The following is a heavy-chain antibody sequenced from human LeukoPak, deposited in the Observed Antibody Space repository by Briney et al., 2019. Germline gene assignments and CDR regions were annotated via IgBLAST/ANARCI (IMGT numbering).Heavy chain of an antibody. CDR3: ARERYCTSATCYVGVPFDS. V-gene: IGHV3-7*01. CDR2: IKQDGSEN. CDR1: GFTFNTYY. D-gene: IGHD2-2*01. J-gene: IGHJ4*02. Sequence: PGGSLRLSCAASGFTFNTYYMTWVRQAPGKGLEWVAGIKQDGSENYYMDFVKGRFTISRDNSRNSLYLQMNSLRAEDTAVYFCARERYCTSATCYVGVPFDSWGQGTLVTVSS.